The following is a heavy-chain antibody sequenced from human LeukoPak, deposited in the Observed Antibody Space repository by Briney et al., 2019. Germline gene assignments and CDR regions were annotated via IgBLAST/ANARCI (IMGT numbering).Heavy chain of an antibody. CDR1: GVSISSYY. Sequence: PSETLSLTCTVSGVSISSYYWSWLRQPAGKGLEWIRRIYTSGSTNYNPSLKSRVTMSVDTSKNQFSLKLSSVTAADTAVYYCARDHEQPKTAHNNWSDPWGQGTLVTVSS. CDR3: ARDHEQPKTAHNNWSDP. J-gene: IGHJ5*02. V-gene: IGHV4-4*07. CDR2: IYTSGST.